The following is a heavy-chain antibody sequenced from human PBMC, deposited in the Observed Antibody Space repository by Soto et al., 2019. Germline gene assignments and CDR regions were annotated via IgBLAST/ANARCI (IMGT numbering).Heavy chain of an antibody. V-gene: IGHV3-30*09. CDR3: AIWEQPLFKY. J-gene: IGHJ4*02. Sequence: QVQLVESGGGVVQPGRSLRLSCAASGFSVSAYTVHWACQAPGKGLEGVAVISSDGNHKYYADYVNGRFAISKPTSTNTILLQTTRLGPEDAAVYYCAIWEQPLFKYWGLATMVTVPS. CDR2: ISSDGNHK. D-gene: IGHD1-1*01. CDR1: GFSVSAYT.